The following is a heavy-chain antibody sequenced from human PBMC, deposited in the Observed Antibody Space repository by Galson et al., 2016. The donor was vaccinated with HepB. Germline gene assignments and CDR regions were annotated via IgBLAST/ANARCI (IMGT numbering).Heavy chain of an antibody. CDR1: GFTFRTYA. J-gene: IGHJ4*02. CDR3: AKTVIPVPRGPFDI. D-gene: IGHD3-9*01. Sequence: SLRLSCAASGFTFRTYAMNWVRQAPGKGLEWVSAISGIANSTEYADSAKGRFTISRDTSKNKVLLHMNNLRAEDTPVYYCAKTVIPVPRGPFDIWGQGTLVTVSS. CDR2: ISGIANST. V-gene: IGHV3-23*01.